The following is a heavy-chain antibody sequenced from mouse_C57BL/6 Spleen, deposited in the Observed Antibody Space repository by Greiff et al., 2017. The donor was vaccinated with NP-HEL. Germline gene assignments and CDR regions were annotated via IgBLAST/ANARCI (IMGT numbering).Heavy chain of an antibody. Sequence: EVQVVESGGDLVKPGGSLKLSCAASGFTFSSYGMSWVRQTPDKRLEWVATISSGGSYTYYPDSVKGRFTISRDNAKNTLYLQMSSLKSEDTAMYYCARHLNYYGSSSLFDYWGQGTTLTVSS. J-gene: IGHJ2*01. CDR2: ISSGGSYT. D-gene: IGHD1-1*01. V-gene: IGHV5-6*01. CDR3: ARHLNYYGSSSLFDY. CDR1: GFTFSSYG.